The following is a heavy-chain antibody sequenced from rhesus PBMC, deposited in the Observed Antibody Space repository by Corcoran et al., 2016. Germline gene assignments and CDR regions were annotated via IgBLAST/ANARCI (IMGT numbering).Heavy chain of an antibody. CDR1: GGSISSSY. V-gene: IGHV4-169*01. D-gene: IGHD6-13*01. CDR2: IYGSGSST. J-gene: IGHJ4*01. Sequence: QLQLQESGPGLVKPSETLSVTCAVSGGSISSSYWSWIRQAPGKVLEWIGYIYGSGSSTNYNPSLKSRVTLSVDTSKNQLSLKLSSVTTADTAVYYCARVYSSWSGEDYWGQGVLVTVSS. CDR3: ARVYSSWSGEDY.